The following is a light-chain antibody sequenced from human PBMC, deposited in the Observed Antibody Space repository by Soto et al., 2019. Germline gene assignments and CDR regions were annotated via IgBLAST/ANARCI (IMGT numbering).Light chain of an antibody. J-gene: IGLJ3*02. V-gene: IGLV4-69*01. CDR2: LNSDGSH. CDR1: SGHSNYA. CDR3: QTWGSDWV. Sequence: QSVLTQSPSASASLGASVKLTCTLSSGHSNYAIAWHQQQPEKGPRYLMKLNSDGSHNKGDGIPDRFSGSSSGAERYLTISSLQSEDEADYYCQTWGSDWVFGGGTKVTVL.